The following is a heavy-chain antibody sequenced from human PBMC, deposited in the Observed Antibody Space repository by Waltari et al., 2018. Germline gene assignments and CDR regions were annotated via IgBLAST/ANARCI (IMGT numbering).Heavy chain of an antibody. CDR1: GYTFTSYG. CDR2: ISAYNGNT. CDR3: ARGGRYGVSGGH. V-gene: IGHV1-18*01. D-gene: IGHD1-20*01. J-gene: IGHJ4*02. Sequence: QVQLVQSGAEVKKPGASVKVSCKASGYTFTSYGISWVRQAPGQGLEWMGWISAYNGNTKYAQKLQGRVTMTTDPPTSTAYRVLRSLRSVDTAVYYCARGGRYGVSGGHWGQGTLVTVSS.